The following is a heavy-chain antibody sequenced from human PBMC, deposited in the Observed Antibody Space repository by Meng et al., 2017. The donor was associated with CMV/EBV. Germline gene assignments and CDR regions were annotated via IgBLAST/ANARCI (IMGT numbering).Heavy chain of an antibody. D-gene: IGHD2-2*01. Sequence: GESLKISCAASGFTFSSYSMNWVRQAPGKGLEWVSSISSSSSYIYYADSVKGRFTISRDNAKNSLYLQMNSPRAEDTAVYYCARDQDIVVVPAAINFYYYYGMDVWGQGTTVTVSS. CDR1: GFTFSSYS. CDR2: ISSSSSYI. CDR3: ARDQDIVVVPAAINFYYYYGMDV. J-gene: IGHJ6*02. V-gene: IGHV3-21*01.